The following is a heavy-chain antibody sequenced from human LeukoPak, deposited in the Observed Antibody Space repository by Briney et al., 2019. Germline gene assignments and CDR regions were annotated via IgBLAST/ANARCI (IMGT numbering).Heavy chain of an antibody. Sequence: SETLSLTCTVSVGSIRSYYWRWIRQPPGKGLEWIGYIYYSGNTNYNPSLKSRVTISVDTSKNQFSLNLSSVTAADTAVYYCARVWSTSRCQSWFDPWGQGTQVTVSS. V-gene: IGHV4-59*01. CDR2: IYYSGNT. CDR1: VGSIRSYY. D-gene: IGHD3-3*01. J-gene: IGHJ5*02. CDR3: ARVWSTSRCQSWFDP.